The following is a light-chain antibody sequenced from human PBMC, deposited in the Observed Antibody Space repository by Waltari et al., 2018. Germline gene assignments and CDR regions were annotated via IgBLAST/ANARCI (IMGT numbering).Light chain of an antibody. J-gene: IGLJ3*02. CDR2: EDS. CDR3: YSTDSSDTHRV. V-gene: IGLV3-10*01. CDR1: ALPKKY. Sequence: SYELTQPPSVSVSPGQAARITCPGDALPKKYAYWYQQKSVQAPVLVIYEDSKRPSGIPERFSGSSSGTTATLTLSGAQVEDEGDYYCYSTDSSDTHRVFGGGTKLTVL.